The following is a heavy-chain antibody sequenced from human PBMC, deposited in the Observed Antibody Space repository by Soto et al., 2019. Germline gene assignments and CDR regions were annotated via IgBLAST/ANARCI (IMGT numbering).Heavy chain of an antibody. D-gene: IGHD1-1*01. J-gene: IGHJ4*02. Sequence: PGGSLRLSCAASGFNFGSYWMSWARQAPGKGLEWVATIKYDASEKKYVDSVKGRFAMSRDNAKNSLYLRINSLRGDDTAIYYCVKSGDNYNALDYWGQGTPVTVSS. CDR2: IKYDASEK. CDR3: VKSGDNYNALDY. V-gene: IGHV3-7*01. CDR1: GFNFGSYW.